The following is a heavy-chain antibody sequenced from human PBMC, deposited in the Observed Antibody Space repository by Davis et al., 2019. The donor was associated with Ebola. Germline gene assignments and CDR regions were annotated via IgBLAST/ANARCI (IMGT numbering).Heavy chain of an antibody. CDR1: GFTVSGTD. V-gene: IGHV3-53*01. CDR3: AKDTSNVWFDV. D-gene: IGHD6-19*01. Sequence: GESLKISCAASGFTVSGTDMHWVRQAPGKGLEWVSVIYAGGGTTYYADSVKGRFTISRDNSKNTLYLQMNSLRVEDTAIYYCAKDTSNVWFDVWGQGIMVTVSS. J-gene: IGHJ3*01. CDR2: IYAGGGTT.